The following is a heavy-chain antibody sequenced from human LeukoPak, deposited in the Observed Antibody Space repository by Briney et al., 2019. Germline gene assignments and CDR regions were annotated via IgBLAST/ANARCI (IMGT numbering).Heavy chain of an antibody. CDR1: GFTFASYN. CDR2: ISSSATYI. Sequence: GGSMRLACAASGFTFASYNMIWVRQAPGKGLEWVSSISSSATYIYYTDSLKGRFTISRDNAKNSLYLQMNSLRAEDTAVYYCARANLDSSFAPWGQGTLVTVSS. V-gene: IGHV3-21*06. CDR3: ARANLDSSFAP. J-gene: IGHJ5*02.